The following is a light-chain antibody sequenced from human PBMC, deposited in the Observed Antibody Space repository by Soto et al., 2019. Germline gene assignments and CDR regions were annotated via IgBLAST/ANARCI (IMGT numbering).Light chain of an antibody. V-gene: IGKV1-5*01. CDR1: QSVNGW. CDR2: EAS. J-gene: IGKJ2*01. Sequence: IQMTQSPSTLSASVGDRVTITCRASQSVNGWLAWYQQKPGKAPKLLISEASSLDSGVPSRFSGSGSGTEYVLTITSLQPEDFATYYCQQYNSYSPYTFGQGTKLEIK. CDR3: QQYNSYSPYT.